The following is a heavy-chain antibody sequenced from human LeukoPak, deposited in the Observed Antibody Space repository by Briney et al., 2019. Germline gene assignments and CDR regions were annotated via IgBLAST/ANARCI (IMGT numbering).Heavy chain of an antibody. V-gene: IGHV3-7*01. CDR1: GFTFSSHW. Sequence: PGGSLRLSCVASGFTFSSHWMSWVRQAPGKGLEWVANIKEDGSEKNYVDSVKGRFTISRDNAKNSLYLQINSLRAEDTAVYYCASLDATMVNGDYWGQGTLVTVSS. D-gene: IGHD5-18*01. CDR2: IKEDGSEK. CDR3: ASLDATMVNGDY. J-gene: IGHJ4*02.